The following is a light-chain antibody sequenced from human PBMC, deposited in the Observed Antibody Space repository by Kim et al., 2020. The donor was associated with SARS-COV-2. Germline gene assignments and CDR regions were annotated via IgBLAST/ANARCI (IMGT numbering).Light chain of an antibody. CDR2: TAS. V-gene: IGKV1-39*01. CDR1: QDISRY. Sequence: DIQMTQSPSSLSASVGDRVTITCRASQDISRYLNWYQQKPGKAPKLLIYTASSLQSGVPSRFTGSGSETDFTLTISSLQPEDFATYYCQQSHTAPLLTFGGGTKLEIK. CDR3: QQSHTAPLLT. J-gene: IGKJ4*01.